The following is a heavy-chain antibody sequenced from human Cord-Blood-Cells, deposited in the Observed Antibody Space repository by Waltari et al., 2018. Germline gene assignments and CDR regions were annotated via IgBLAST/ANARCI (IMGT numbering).Heavy chain of an antibody. CDR1: GYTFTGYY. CDR3: ARARSIAVAGTGWFDP. J-gene: IGHJ5*02. V-gene: IGHV1-2*02. Sequence: QVQLVQSGAEVKKPGASVKVSCKASGYTFTGYYMHWVRQAPGQRLEGMGWNKPHRGGTNYAQKFQGRVTRTRDTSISTAYMELSRLRSDDTAVDYCARARSIAVAGTGWFDPWGQGTLVTVSS. CDR2: NKPHRGGT. D-gene: IGHD6-19*01.